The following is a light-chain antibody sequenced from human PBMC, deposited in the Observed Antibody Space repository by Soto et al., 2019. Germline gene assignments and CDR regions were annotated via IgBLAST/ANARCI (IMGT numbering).Light chain of an antibody. CDR2: DIS. CDR1: QSISTW. V-gene: IGKV1-5*01. Sequence: DIQMTQSPSILSANVGDRVTITCRASQSISTWLAWYQQKPGKAPKILIYDISSLESGVPSRFSGSGSGTEFTLTIRSLQPDDSATYYCLRVDSYPRSFGQGTKVDIK. J-gene: IGKJ1*01. CDR3: LRVDSYPRS.